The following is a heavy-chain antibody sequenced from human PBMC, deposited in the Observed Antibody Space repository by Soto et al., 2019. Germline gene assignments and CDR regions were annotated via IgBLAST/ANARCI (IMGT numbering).Heavy chain of an antibody. D-gene: IGHD6-13*01. J-gene: IGHJ4*02. CDR1: GFTFSSYD. CDR2: ISYDGSIK. V-gene: IGHV3-30-3*01. CDR3: ARDDPSSQQVVDY. Sequence: QVQLVESGGGVVQPGRSLRLSCAASGFTFSSYDMNWVRQAPGKGLEWVAVISYDGSIKDYADSVKDRFIISRDNSKNTLYLQMNSLRGEDTAVYYGARDDPSSQQVVDYWGQGTLVTVAS.